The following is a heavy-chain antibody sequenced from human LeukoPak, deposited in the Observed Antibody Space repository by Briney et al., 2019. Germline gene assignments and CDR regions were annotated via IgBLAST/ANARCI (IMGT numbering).Heavy chain of an antibody. D-gene: IGHD3-3*01. J-gene: IGHJ4*02. Sequence: SETLSLTCTVSGGSVSSGSYYWSWIRQPPGKGLEWIGNIYYSGSTNYNPSLKSRVTISVDTSKNQFSLKLSSVTAADTAVYYCARLYYDFWSGYPSSFDYWGQGTLVTVSS. V-gene: IGHV4-61*01. CDR2: IYYSGST. CDR3: ARLYYDFWSGYPSSFDY. CDR1: GGSVSSGSYY.